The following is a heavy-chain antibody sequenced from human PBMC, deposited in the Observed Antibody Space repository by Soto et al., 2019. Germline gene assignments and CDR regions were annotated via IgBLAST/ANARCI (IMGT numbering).Heavy chain of an antibody. CDR1: GGSFSGYY. CDR2: INHSGST. J-gene: IGHJ6*03. V-gene: IGHV4-34*01. D-gene: IGHD2-2*01. CDR3: ARGSSRCSSTSCYAGRYYYYMDV. Sequence: SETLSLTCAVYGGSFSGYYWSWIRQPPGKGLEWIGEINHSGSTNYNPSLKSRVTISVDTSKNQFSLKLSSVTAADTAVYYCARGSSRCSSTSCYAGRYYYYMDVWGKGTTVTVSS.